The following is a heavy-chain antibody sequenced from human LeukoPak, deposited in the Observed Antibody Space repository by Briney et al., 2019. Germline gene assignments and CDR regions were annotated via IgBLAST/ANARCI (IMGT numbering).Heavy chain of an antibody. CDR2: IYPGDSDT. V-gene: IGHV5-51*01. D-gene: IGHD3-22*01. CDR3: ANTYYYDGSFDY. Sequence: GESLKISCKGSGYSFTSYWIGWVRQMPGKGLEWMGIIYPGDSDTRYSPSFQGQITISTDKYTNTAYLQWSSLKASDTAIYYCANTYYYDGSFDYWGLGTLVTVSS. J-gene: IGHJ4*02. CDR1: GYSFTSYW.